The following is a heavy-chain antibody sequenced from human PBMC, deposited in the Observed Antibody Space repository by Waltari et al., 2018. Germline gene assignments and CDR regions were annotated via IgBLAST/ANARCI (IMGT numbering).Heavy chain of an antibody. Sequence: EVQLVEYGGGCVQPGGSLRPSCVASVFTFRSYWMSWVRQAPGKGLEWVANRKQDGSEKYYVDSAKGRFTISRDNAKNSLYLQMNGLRAEDTAVYYCARNDFWTGYTYFLDHWGQGTVVTVSS. J-gene: IGHJ4*02. D-gene: IGHD3-3*01. CDR1: VFTFRSYW. CDR3: ARNDFWTGYTYFLDH. CDR2: RKQDGSEK. V-gene: IGHV3-7*01.